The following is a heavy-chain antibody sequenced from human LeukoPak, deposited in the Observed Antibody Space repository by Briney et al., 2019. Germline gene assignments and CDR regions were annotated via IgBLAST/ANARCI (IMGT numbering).Heavy chain of an antibody. J-gene: IGHJ6*03. CDR1: GGSISSGDYY. CDR2: IYYSGST. D-gene: IGHD5-18*01. Sequence: SQTLSLTCTVSGGSISSGDYYWSWIRQPPGKGLEWIGYIYYSGSTNYNPSLKSRVTISVDTSKNQFSLKLSSVTAADTAVYYCARGIDTGPEFYYYYYMDVWGKGTTVTVSS. CDR3: ARGIDTGPEFYYYYYMDV. V-gene: IGHV4-61*08.